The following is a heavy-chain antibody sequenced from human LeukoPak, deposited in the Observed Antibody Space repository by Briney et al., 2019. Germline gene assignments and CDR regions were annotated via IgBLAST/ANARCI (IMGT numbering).Heavy chain of an antibody. D-gene: IGHD5/OR15-5a*01. Sequence: SETLSLTCTVSGGSISNTDSYWNWIRQPPGKGLEWIGFISYSGNTYSTPSLESRLTMSIDAAKNQFSLSLSSVTAADTAVYFCAREIVSSYYYNGMDVWGQGTTVTVSS. J-gene: IGHJ6*02. V-gene: IGHV4-30-4*01. CDR3: AREIVSSYYYNGMDV. CDR1: GGSISNTDSY. CDR2: ISYSGNT.